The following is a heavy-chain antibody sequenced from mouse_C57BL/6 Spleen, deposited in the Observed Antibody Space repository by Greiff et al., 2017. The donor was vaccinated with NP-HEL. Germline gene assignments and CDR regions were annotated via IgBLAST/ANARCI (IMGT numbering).Heavy chain of an antibody. CDR2: IDPSDNYT. CDR3: ARWGDYGYYAMDY. D-gene: IGHD2-4*01. CDR1: GYTFTSYW. Sequence: QVHVKQPGAELVKPGASVKLSCKASGYTFTSYWIQWVKQRPGQGLEWIGEIDPSDNYTNYNRKFKGKATLTVDTSSSTAYMQLSSLTSEDSAVYYCARWGDYGYYAMDYWGQGTSVTVSS. V-gene: IGHV1-50*01. J-gene: IGHJ4*01.